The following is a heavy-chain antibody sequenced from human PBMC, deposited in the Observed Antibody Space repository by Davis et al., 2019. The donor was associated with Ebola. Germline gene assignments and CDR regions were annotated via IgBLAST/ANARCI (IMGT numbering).Heavy chain of an antibody. CDR3: AKITHSSSSYYYYYGMDV. Sequence: GESLKISCAASGFTFSSYAMSWVRQAPGKGLEWVSAISGSGGSTYYADSVKGRFTISRDNSKNTLYLQMNSLRAEDTAVYYCAKITHSSSSYYYYYGMDVWGQGTTVTVSS. D-gene: IGHD6-6*01. V-gene: IGHV3-23*01. J-gene: IGHJ6*02. CDR2: ISGSGGST. CDR1: GFTFSSYA.